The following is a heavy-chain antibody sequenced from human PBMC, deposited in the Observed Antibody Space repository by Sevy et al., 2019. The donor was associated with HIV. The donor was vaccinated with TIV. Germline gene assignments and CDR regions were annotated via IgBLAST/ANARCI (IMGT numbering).Heavy chain of an antibody. CDR1: GFTFSSYA. V-gene: IGHV3-30-3*01. CDR3: AREGRLGELSRYFDY. Sequence: GGSLRLSCAASGFTFSSYAMHWVRQAPGKGLERVAVISYDGSNKYYADSVKGRFTISRDNSKNTLYLQMNSLRAEDTAVYYCAREGRLGELSRYFDYWSQGTLVTVSS. D-gene: IGHD3-16*02. CDR2: ISYDGSNK. J-gene: IGHJ4*02.